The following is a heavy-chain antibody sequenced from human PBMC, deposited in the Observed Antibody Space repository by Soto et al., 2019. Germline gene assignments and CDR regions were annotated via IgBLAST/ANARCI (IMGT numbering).Heavy chain of an antibody. Sequence: SETLSLTCTVSGASITSGNYYWGWIRQPPGKGLQWIGSSSYTGNTYFNPSLKSRVTISVDTSKNQFSLKLSSVTAADAAVYYCARQENSSGGYYYYYGMDVWGQGTTVPVSS. J-gene: IGHJ6*02. CDR3: ARQENSSGGYYYYYGMDV. D-gene: IGHD6-19*01. V-gene: IGHV4-39*01. CDR2: SSYTGNT. CDR1: GASITSGNYY.